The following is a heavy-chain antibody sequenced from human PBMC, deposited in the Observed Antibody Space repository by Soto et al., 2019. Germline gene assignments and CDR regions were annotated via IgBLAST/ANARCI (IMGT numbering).Heavy chain of an antibody. CDR1: GFTFSSYA. J-gene: IGHJ4*02. CDR2: ISASGVST. D-gene: IGHD1-1*01. Sequence: EVQLLESGGGLVQPGGSLRVSCPASGFTFSSYAMSWVRQAPGKGLEWVSAISASGVSTYYADSVRGRFTISRDNSKNTLYLQMNSLRAEDTAIYHCAKGTANDPRVYDYWGQGTLVTVSS. V-gene: IGHV3-23*01. CDR3: AKGTANDPRVYDY.